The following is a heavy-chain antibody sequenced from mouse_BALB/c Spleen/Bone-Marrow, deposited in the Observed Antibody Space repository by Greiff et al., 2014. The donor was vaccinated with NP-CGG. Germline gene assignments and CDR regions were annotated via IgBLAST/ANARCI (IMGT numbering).Heavy chain of an antibody. D-gene: IGHD1-1*02. CDR3: ARSGERYGAMDY. CDR2: ISNGGTYT. Sequence: EVKLMESGGGLVKPGGSLKLSCAASGSTFSDFYMFWFRQTPEKRLEWVATISNGGTYTYYPDSVKGRFTISRDNAKNNLYLQMSSLKSEDTAMYYCARSGERYGAMDYWGQGTSVTVTS. J-gene: IGHJ4*01. V-gene: IGHV5-4*02. CDR1: GSTFSDFY.